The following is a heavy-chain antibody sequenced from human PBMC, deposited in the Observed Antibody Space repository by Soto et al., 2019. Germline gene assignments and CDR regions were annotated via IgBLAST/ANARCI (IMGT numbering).Heavy chain of an antibody. J-gene: IGHJ4*02. Sequence: ETLSLTGTVSVGSMSGYYWTWLRQPPGKGLEWIGYVYYNGVTNYNPSLKGRVTVAVDTSKNQFSLKLNSVTAADTAIYFCAKYRRTDAEGYTFDYWGQGALVTVSS. CDR2: VYYNGVT. V-gene: IGHV4-59*01. D-gene: IGHD2-15*01. CDR1: VGSMSGYY. CDR3: AKYRRTDAEGYTFDY.